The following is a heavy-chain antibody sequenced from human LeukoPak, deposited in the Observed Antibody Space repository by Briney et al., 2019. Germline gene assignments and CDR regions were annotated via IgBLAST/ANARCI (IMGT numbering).Heavy chain of an antibody. CDR1: GFIFNTYS. Sequence: KPGGSLRLSCAASGFIFNTYSMNWVRQAPGKGLEWVSSISTGGTYIYYADSVKGRFTISRDNAKNSLYLQMNTLRAEDTAVYYCAGISGAGTFWGQGTLVTVSS. CDR2: ISTGGTYI. J-gene: IGHJ4*02. CDR3: AGISGAGTF. V-gene: IGHV3-21*01. D-gene: IGHD6-13*01.